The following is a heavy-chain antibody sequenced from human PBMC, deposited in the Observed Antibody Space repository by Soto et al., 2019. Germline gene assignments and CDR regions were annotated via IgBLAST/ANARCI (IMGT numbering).Heavy chain of an antibody. D-gene: IGHD3-22*01. CDR2: LYYSGRT. CDR1: GGSIRSYY. CDR3: VRDDFYYDSSGSSTNAFDI. J-gene: IGHJ3*02. Sequence: SETLSLTCTVSGGSIRSYYVSWIRQPPGKGLEWIGYLYYSGRTNYNPSLKRRVTISVDTSKHQLSLKLSSVAGGDTAVYYCVRDDFYYDSSGSSTNAFDIWGQGTMVT. V-gene: IGHV4-59*01.